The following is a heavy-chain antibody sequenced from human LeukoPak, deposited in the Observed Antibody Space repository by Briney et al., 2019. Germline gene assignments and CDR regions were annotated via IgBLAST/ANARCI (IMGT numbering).Heavy chain of an antibody. Sequence: SETLSLTCAVYGGSFSGYYWSWICQPPGKGLEWIGYIYYSGSTYYNPSLKSRVTISVDTSKNQFSLKLSSVTAADTAVYYCARVRLVGELRFFDYWGQGTLVTVSS. J-gene: IGHJ4*02. D-gene: IGHD1-26*01. CDR3: ARVRLVGELRFFDY. V-gene: IGHV4-34*09. CDR1: GGSFSGYY. CDR2: IYYSGST.